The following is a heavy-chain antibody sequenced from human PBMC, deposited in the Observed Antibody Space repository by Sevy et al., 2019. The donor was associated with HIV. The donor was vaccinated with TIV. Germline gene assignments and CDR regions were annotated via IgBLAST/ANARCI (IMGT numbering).Heavy chain of an antibody. CDR1: GFIFSDYNY. V-gene: IGHV3-11*01. D-gene: IGHD2-2*01. CDR3: VSAPKRCTSTSCLFDAFYM. J-gene: IGHJ3*02. CDR2: ISSSGTK. Sequence: GGSLRLSCAASGFIFSDYNYIIWIRQSPGKGLEWVSYISSSGTKNIRESVKGGFSVSRDNARNSLYLQMTSLRVEDTALYYCVSAPKRCTSTSCLFDAFYMWGQGTMVTVSS.